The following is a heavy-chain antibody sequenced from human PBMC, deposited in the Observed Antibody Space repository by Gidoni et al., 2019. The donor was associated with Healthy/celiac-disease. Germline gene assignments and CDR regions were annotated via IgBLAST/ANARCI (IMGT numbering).Heavy chain of an antibody. J-gene: IGHJ2*01. D-gene: IGHD3-10*01. V-gene: IGHV3-23*01. CDR2: ISGSGGST. CDR1: GYSFSSYA. Sequence: EVQLLESGGRLVQPGGSLRRAGAASGYSFSSYAMSWVGQAPGKWLVWVSAISGSGGSTYYADSVKGRFTISRDNSKNTLYLQMNSLRAEDTAVYYCAKGADLWFGEFHFDLWGRGTLVTVSS. CDR3: AKGADLWFGEFHFDL.